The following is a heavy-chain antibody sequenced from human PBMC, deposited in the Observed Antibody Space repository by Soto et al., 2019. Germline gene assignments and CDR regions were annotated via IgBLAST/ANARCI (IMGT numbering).Heavy chain of an antibody. CDR3: ARHADGGRGSSVSRGLDY. J-gene: IGHJ4*02. D-gene: IGHD2-2*01. CDR2: IYYSGST. Sequence: QLQLQESGPGLVKPSETLSLTCTVSGDSISSSSYYWGWIRQPPGKGLEWIGSIYYSGSTYYNPSLKRPVPISLSTSKNKFAQKLSSVTAADTAVYYCARHADGGRGSSVSRGLDYWGQGTLVTVSS. V-gene: IGHV4-39*01. CDR1: GDSISSSSYY.